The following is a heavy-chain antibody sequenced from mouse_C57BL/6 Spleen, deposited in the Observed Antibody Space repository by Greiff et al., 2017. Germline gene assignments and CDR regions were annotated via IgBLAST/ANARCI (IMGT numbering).Heavy chain of an antibody. CDR3: ARGGYGKRYFDV. CDR2: IHPNSGST. J-gene: IGHJ1*03. CDR1: GYTFTSYW. Sequence: QVQLQQPGAELVKPGASVKLSCKASGYTFTSYWMHWVKQRPGQGLEWIGMIHPNSGSTNYNEKFKSKATLTVDKSSSTAYMQISSLTSEDSAVYYCARGGYGKRYFDVWGTGTTVTVSS. V-gene: IGHV1-64*01. D-gene: IGHD2-10*02.